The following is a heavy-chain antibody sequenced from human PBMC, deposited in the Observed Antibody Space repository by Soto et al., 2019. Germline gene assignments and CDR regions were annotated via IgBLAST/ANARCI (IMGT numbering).Heavy chain of an antibody. CDR1: GYSFTSYW. D-gene: IGHD3-10*01. V-gene: IGHV5-51*01. CDR3: ARLYYYWCCGYYYYYYGKDV. CDR2: IYPGDSDT. J-gene: IGHJ6*04. Sequence: GESLKISCKGSGYSFTSYWIGWVRQMPGKGLEWMGIIYPGDSDTRYSPSFQGQVTISADKSISTAYLQWSSLKASDTAMYYCARLYYYWCCGYYYYYYGKDVWSKGTADTVAA.